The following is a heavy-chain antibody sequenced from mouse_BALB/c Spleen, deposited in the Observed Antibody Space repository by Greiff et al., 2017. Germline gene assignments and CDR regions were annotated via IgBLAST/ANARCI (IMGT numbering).Heavy chain of an antibody. V-gene: IGHV5-6-3*01. CDR3: ARDPHYYGSSYYAMDY. J-gene: IGHJ4*01. CDR2: INSNGGST. D-gene: IGHD1-1*01. CDR1: GFTFSSYG. Sequence: EVQLVESGGGLVQPGGSLKLSCAASGFTFSSYGMSWVRQTPDKRLELVATINSNGGSTYYPDSVKGRFTISRDNAKNTLYLQMSSLKSEDTAMYYCARDPHYYGSSYYAMDYWGQGTSVTVSS.